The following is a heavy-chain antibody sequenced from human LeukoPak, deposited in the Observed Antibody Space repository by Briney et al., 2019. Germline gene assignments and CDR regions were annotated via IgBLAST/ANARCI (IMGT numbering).Heavy chain of an antibody. D-gene: IGHD3-16*01. CDR1: GYSFTSYW. Sequence: GESLKISCKSSGYSFTSYWIGWVRQMPGKGLEWMGIIFPGDSDTKYSPSFQGQVTISVDRSISTAYLQWTSLMASDTAMYYCARQNQGGYVHFDYWGQGTLVTVSS. CDR2: IFPGDSDT. J-gene: IGHJ4*02. V-gene: IGHV5-51*01. CDR3: ARQNQGGYVHFDY.